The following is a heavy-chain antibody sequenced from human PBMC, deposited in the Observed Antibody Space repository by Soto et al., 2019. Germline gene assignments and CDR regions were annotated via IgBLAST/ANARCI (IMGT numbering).Heavy chain of an antibody. D-gene: IGHD2-2*01. J-gene: IGHJ5*02. CDR2: INAANGNT. V-gene: IGHV1-3*05. Sequence: QVQLVQSGAEEKKPGASVKASCKASGYIFLNYAIHWVRQAPGQRPEWVGWINAANGNTKYSQKLQDRVTITTDTAAIPLYMELRSLRAEDTARYYCARDPRYSSDIVEVPAVMFEDWVHPWGQGTLGTVSS. CDR1: GYIFLNYA. CDR3: ARDPRYSSDIVEVPAVMFEDWVHP.